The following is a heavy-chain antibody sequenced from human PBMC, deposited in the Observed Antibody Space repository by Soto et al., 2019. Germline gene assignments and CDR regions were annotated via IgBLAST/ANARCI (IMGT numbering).Heavy chain of an antibody. V-gene: IGHV1-18*01. CDR1: GYTFTSYG. Sequence: QVQLVQSGAEVKKPGASVKVSCKASGYTFTSYGISWVRQAPGQGLEWMQWISAYNGNTYYAQKFQGRVTMTTDTSTSTAYMELRRLRSDDTAVYYCASGFTPQETNPGFDYWGQGPMVTVSS. CDR2: ISAYNGNT. CDR3: ASGFTPQETNPGFDY. J-gene: IGHJ4*02. D-gene: IGHD3-16*01.